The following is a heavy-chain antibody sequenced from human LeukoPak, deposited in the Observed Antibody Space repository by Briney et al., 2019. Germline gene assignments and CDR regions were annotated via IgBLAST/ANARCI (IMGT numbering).Heavy chain of an antibody. J-gene: IGHJ6*03. Sequence: GGSLRLSCADSEFTIRDHYVSWIRQAPGKGLEWVSYISGSGPTIYYGDSVKGRFTISRDDAKNSLYLQMNSLRAEDTAVYYCARDHTVSYYMDVWGKGTTVTVSS. D-gene: IGHD4-11*01. CDR3: ARDHTVSYYMDV. V-gene: IGHV3-11*04. CDR2: ISGSGPTI. CDR1: EFTIRDHY.